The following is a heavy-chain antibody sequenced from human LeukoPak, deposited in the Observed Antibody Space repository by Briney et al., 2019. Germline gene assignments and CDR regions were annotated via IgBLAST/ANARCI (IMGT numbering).Heavy chain of an antibody. CDR2: ISSSSSYI. CDR1: GFTVSSNY. D-gene: IGHD4-17*01. J-gene: IGHJ4*02. V-gene: IGHV3-21*01. CDR3: AKDFPFLMTTVTTFGDY. Sequence: GSLRLSCAASGFTVSSNYMSWVRQAPGKGLEWVSSISSSSSYIYYADSVKGRFTISRDNSKNTLYLQMNSLRAEDTAVYYCAKDFPFLMTTVTTFGDYWGQGTLVTVSS.